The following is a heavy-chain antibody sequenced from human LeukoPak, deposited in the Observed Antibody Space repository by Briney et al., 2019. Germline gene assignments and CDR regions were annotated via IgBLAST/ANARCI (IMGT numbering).Heavy chain of an antibody. J-gene: IGHJ6*03. CDR2: INQSGST. Sequence: PSETLSLTCAVYGGSFSGYYWSWSRQPPGKGLEWRGEINQSGSTNYNPSLKSRVTISVDTSKNQFSLKLSSVTAADTAVYYCARGFCSGGSCKRPYYYYYMDVWGKGTTVPVSS. V-gene: IGHV4-34*01. CDR1: GGSFSGYY. CDR3: ARGFCSGGSCKRPYYYYYMDV. D-gene: IGHD2-15*01.